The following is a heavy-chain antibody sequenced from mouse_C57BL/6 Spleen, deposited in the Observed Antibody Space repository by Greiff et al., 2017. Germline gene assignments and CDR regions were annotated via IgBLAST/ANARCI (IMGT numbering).Heavy chain of an antibody. J-gene: IGHJ3*01. V-gene: IGHV14-4*01. CDR1: GFNIKDDY. CDR3: TSDPFAY. Sequence: VQGVESGAELVRPGASVKLSCTASGFNIKDDYMHWVKQRPEQGLEWIGWIDPENGDTEYASKFQGKATITADTSSNPAYLQLSSLTSEDTAVYYCTSDPFAYWGQGTLVTVSA. D-gene: IGHD2-13*01. CDR2: IDPENGDT.